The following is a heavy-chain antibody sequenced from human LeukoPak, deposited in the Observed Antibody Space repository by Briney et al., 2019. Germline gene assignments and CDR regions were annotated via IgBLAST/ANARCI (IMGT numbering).Heavy chain of an antibody. J-gene: IGHJ4*02. V-gene: IGHV3-64*01. CDR3: ARDDSSGLRAYYFEY. CDR1: GFTFSSYA. D-gene: IGHD3-22*01. CDR2: ISSNGGST. Sequence: GGSLRLSCAASGFTFSSYAMHWVRQAPGKGLEYVSAISSNGGSTYYANSVKGRFTISRGNSKNTLHLQMGSLRAEDMAVYYCARDDSSGLRAYYFEYWGQGTLVTVSS.